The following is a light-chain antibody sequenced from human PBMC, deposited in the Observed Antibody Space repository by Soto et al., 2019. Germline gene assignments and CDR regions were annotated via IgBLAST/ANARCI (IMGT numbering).Light chain of an antibody. J-gene: IGKJ5*01. CDR1: QSISMY. CDR3: QQSYRTIT. CDR2: AAS. V-gene: IGKV1-39*01. Sequence: DIQMTQSPSSLSASVGDRVTITCRASQSISMYLNWYQQKPGKAPKLLIYAASSLQSGVPSRFSGSGSGTDFTLTISSLQPEDFATYYCQQSYRTITFGQGTRLEVK.